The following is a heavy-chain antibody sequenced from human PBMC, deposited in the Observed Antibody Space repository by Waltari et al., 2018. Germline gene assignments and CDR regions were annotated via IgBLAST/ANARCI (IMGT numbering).Heavy chain of an antibody. CDR2: IKSKSDGGAT. V-gene: IGHV3-15*05. J-gene: IGHJ4*02. Sequence: EVQLVESGGGFVQPGGSLRLSCVASGFSFSSAWMSWVRQAPGKGLEWVGRIKSKSDGGATDYAAPVKGRITISRDDSKNTVYLHMYSLKTDDTAVYYCTKRQGDYWGQGTLVTVSS. CDR3: TKRQGDY. CDR1: GFSFSSAW.